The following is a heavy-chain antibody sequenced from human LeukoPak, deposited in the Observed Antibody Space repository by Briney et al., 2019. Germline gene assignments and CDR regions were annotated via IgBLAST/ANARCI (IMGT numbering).Heavy chain of an antibody. CDR2: ISSSGSTI. CDR1: GFTFSDYY. V-gene: IGHV3-11*04. J-gene: IGHJ5*02. Sequence: AGGSLRLSCAASGFTFSDYYMSWIRQAPGEGLEWVSYISSSGSTIYYADSVKGRFTISRDNAKNSLYLQMNSLRAEDTAVYYCAREVDITSFDPWGQGTLVTVSS. CDR3: AREVDITSFDP. D-gene: IGHD3-9*01.